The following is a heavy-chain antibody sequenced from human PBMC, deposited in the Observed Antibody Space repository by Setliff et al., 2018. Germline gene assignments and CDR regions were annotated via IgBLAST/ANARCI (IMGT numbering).Heavy chain of an antibody. Sequence: SETLSLTCAVSGGSISSIYWWSWVRQPPGKGLEWIGEINHSGSTNYNPSLKSRVTISVDKSKNQFSLRLTSVTAADTAVYYCARAYGGGHDYWGQGTLVTSPQ. D-gene: IGHD4-17*01. CDR3: ARAYGGGHDY. CDR1: GGSISSIYW. CDR2: INHSGST. J-gene: IGHJ4*02. V-gene: IGHV4-4*02.